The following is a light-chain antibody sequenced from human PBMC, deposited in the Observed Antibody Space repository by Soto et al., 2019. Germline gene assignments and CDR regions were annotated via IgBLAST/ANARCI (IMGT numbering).Light chain of an antibody. V-gene: IGKV3-11*01. CDR2: DAS. J-gene: IGKJ5*01. CDR1: QSVSSD. CDR3: QQRDSWPIT. Sequence: EIALTRSRATLSFSPRESAILSRRASQSVSSDLAWYQQKPGQAPSLLIYDASNRATGIPARFSGSGSGTDFTLTIRSLEPEDFAVYYCQQRDSWPITFGQGTRLEIK.